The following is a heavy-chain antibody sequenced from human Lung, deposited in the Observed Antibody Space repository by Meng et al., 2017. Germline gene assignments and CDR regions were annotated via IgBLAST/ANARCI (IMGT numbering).Heavy chain of an antibody. V-gene: IGHV3-74*01. D-gene: IGHD1-1*01. CDR1: GFTFTDHW. CDR3: TNDRLNH. J-gene: IGHJ1*01. CDR2: INRDGTKP. Sequence: EVPVVESGGGLVPPGGSLRLSCAASGFTFTDHWMHWVRQGPGKGLVWVSRINRDGTKPTYADSVKGRFTISRDNAKNTLYLQMNNLRAEDTAFYYCTNDRLNHWGQGALVTVSS.